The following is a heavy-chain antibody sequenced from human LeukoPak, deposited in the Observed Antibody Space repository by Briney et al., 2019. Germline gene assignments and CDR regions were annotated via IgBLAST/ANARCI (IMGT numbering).Heavy chain of an antibody. V-gene: IGHV4-39*02. D-gene: IGHD3-10*01. J-gene: IGHJ4*02. CDR3: ARGALWFGEY. CDR1: GGSISSSTYS. Sequence: SETLSLTCTVSGGSISSSTYSWGWIRQPPGKGLEWIGSSSYSGSTYYSPSLKSRVTISIDTSKNHFSLTLSSVTAADTAVYYCARGALWFGEYWGQGTLVTVSS. CDR2: SSYSGST.